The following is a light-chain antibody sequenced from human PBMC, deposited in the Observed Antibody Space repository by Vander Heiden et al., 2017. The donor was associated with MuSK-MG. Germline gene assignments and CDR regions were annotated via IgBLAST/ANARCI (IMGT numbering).Light chain of an antibody. CDR2: GAS. CDR3: QQYNKWPPT. V-gene: IGKV3-15*01. CDR1: QSVSNI. J-gene: IGKJ1*01. Sequence: EIVMPQSPATLSVSPGERATLSCRPSQSVSNILVWYQQKPGQAPRLLIYGASTRATGIPARFSGSGSGTEFTLTISSLQSEDFAIYYCQQYNKWPPTFGQGTKVEIK.